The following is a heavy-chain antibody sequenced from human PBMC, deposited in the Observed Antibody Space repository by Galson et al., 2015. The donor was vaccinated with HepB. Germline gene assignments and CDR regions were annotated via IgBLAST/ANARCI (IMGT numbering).Heavy chain of an antibody. J-gene: IGHJ4*02. CDR1: GFTFSSYA. Sequence: SLRLSCAASGFTFSSYAMSWVRQAPGKGLEWVSAISGSGGSTYYADSVKGRFTISRDNSKNTLYLQMNSLRAEDTAVYYCAREGGEYSGSSLDYWGQGTLVTVSS. CDR2: ISGSGGST. D-gene: IGHD1-26*01. V-gene: IGHV3-23*01. CDR3: AREGGEYSGSSLDY.